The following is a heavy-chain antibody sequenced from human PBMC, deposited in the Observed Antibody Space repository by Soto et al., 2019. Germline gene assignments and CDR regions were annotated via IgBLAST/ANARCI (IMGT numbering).Heavy chain of an antibody. J-gene: IGHJ4*02. V-gene: IGHV4-31*03. CDR1: GGPFSSGGYY. CDR2: IYQNGDT. D-gene: IGHD4-17*01. CDR3: ARGDSTVSSVFDY. Sequence: PSETLSLTCTVSGGPFSSGGYYWSWIRQEPGKGLEWIGYIYQNGDTSYNPSLKSRVTISADTSKTQFSLKLRSVTAADTAVYYCARGDSTVSSVFDYWGQGMLVT.